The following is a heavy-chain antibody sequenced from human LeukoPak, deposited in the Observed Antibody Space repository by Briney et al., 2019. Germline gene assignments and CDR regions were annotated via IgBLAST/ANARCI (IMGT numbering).Heavy chain of an antibody. V-gene: IGHV4-38-2*01. CDR2: IYHSGST. Sequence: PSETLSLTCAVSGYSISSGYYWGWIRQPPGKGLEWIGSIYHSGSTYYNPSLKSRVTISVDTSKNQFSLKLISVTAADTAVYYCARQVPRDIVVVPARPFDPWGQGTLVTVSS. CDR3: ARQVPRDIVVVPARPFDP. CDR1: GYSISSGYY. D-gene: IGHD2-2*01. J-gene: IGHJ5*02.